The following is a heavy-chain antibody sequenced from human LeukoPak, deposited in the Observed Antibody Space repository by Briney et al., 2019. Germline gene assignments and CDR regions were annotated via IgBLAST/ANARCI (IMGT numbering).Heavy chain of an antibody. CDR2: INTNTGNP. CDR3: ARDTYCTGGRCYSRVGY. Sequence: ASVKVSCKASGYTFTNYPMNWVRQAPGQGLEWMGWINTNTGNPTYAQGFTERFVFFWDTSVTTAYLQINSLKPEDTAVYFCARDTYCTGGRCYSRVGYWGQGTVVTVSS. J-gene: IGHJ4*02. CDR1: GYTFTNYP. V-gene: IGHV7-4-1*02. D-gene: IGHD2-15*01.